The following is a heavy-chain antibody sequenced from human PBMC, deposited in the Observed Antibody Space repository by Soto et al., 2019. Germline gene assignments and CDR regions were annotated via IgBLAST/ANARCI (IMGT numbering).Heavy chain of an antibody. V-gene: IGHV4-59*01. CDR3: ARGGGYHDY. CDR1: GGSFSSYY. D-gene: IGHD1-26*01. Sequence: QVQLQESGPGLVKPSETLSLTCTVSGGSFSSYYWNWIRQPPGKGLEWIGYINDSGSAHYNPSLKSRVTISVDTLKNQFSLKLTSVTAADTAVYYCARGGGYHDYWGQGTMVTASS. J-gene: IGHJ4*03. CDR2: INDSGSA.